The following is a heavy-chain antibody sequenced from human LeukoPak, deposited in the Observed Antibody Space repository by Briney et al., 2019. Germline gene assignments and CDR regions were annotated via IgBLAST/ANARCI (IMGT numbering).Heavy chain of an antibody. J-gene: IGHJ4*02. CDR3: ARDPEAAAGTQDY. D-gene: IGHD6-13*01. Sequence: GSLRLFCAASGFTFSSYSMNWVRQAPGKGLEGVSSISSSSYIYYADSVKGRFTISRDNAKNSLYLQMNSLRAEDTAVYYCARDPEAAAGTQDYWGQGTLVTVSS. CDR2: ISSSSYI. CDR1: GFTFSSYS. V-gene: IGHV3-21*01.